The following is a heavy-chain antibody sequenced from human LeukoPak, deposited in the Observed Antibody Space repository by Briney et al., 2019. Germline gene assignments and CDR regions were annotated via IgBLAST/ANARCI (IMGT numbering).Heavy chain of an antibody. V-gene: IGHV4-38-2*02. CDR2: IYHSGNT. Sequence: SETLSLTYSVSGYSTSSGYSWGWIRQPPGKGLEWIGNIYHSGNTYYNPSLKSRVTISVDTSKNQFSLKLSSVTAADTAVYSCARGAGYDLYYYFDYWGQGTRVTVSS. D-gene: IGHD2-2*01. CDR1: GYSTSSGYS. J-gene: IGHJ4*02. CDR3: ARGAGYDLYYYFDY.